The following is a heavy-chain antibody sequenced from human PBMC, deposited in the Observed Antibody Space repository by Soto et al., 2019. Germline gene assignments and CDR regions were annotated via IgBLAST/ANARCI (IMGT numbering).Heavy chain of an antibody. CDR1: GYTFTSYG. Sequence: ASVKVSCKASGYTFTSYGISWVRQAPGQGLEWMGWISAYNGNTNYAQKLQGRVTMTTDTSTSTAYMELRSLRSYDTAVYYCARDPYSSSWYPYYYYGMDVWGQGTTVT. D-gene: IGHD6-13*01. V-gene: IGHV1-18*01. CDR3: ARDPYSSSWYPYYYYGMDV. J-gene: IGHJ6*02. CDR2: ISAYNGNT.